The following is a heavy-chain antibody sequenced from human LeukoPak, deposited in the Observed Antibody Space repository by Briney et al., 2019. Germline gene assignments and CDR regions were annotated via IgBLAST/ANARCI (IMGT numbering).Heavy chain of an antibody. V-gene: IGHV3-11*01. D-gene: IGHD4-17*01. CDR3: ARVPTTVTYTDY. CDR1: GFTFTTYV. CDR2: ISPTGDTK. J-gene: IGHJ4*02. Sequence: PGRSLRLSCAASGFTFTTYVMSWVRQAPGKGLEWVSYISPTGDTKYYADSVKGRFTISRDNAKNSLYLQTSSLRAEDTAVYCCARVPTTVTYTDYWGQGTLVTVSS.